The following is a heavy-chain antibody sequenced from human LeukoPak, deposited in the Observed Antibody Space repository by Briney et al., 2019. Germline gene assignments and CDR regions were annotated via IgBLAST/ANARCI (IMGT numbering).Heavy chain of an antibody. CDR1: GFTFSSYG. CDR3: ARETYYYDGSGYYSNWFDP. Sequence: PGRSLRLSCAASGFTFSSYGMHWVRQAPGKGLEWVAVISYDGSNKYYADSVKGRFTISRDNSKNTLYLQMNSLRAEDTAVYYCARETYYYDGSGYYSNWFDPWGQGTLVTVSS. V-gene: IGHV3-30*03. J-gene: IGHJ5*02. D-gene: IGHD3-22*01. CDR2: ISYDGSNK.